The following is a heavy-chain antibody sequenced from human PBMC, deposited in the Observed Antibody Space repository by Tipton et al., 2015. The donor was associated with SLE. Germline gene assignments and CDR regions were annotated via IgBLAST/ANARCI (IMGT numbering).Heavy chain of an antibody. CDR1: GASISSGAFS. Sequence: TLSLTCAVSGASISSGAFSWSWIRQSPGKGLEWLGYIYHSGSTYYNPSLKSRVTISVDMSKNQFSLKVGSVTAADTGIYYCARGGITTPGTPYFYGVAVWGRGTTVTVSS. CDR2: IYHSGST. CDR3: ARGGITTPGTPYFYGVAV. J-gene: IGHJ6*02. V-gene: IGHV4-30-2*06. D-gene: IGHD6-13*01.